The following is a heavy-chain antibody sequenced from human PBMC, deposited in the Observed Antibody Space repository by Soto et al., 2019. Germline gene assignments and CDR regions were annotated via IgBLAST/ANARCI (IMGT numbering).Heavy chain of an antibody. D-gene: IGHD2-15*01. J-gene: IGHJ4*02. CDR2: INPNSGGT. Sequence: QVQLVQSGAEVKKPGASVKVSCKASGYTFTGYYMHWVRQAPGQGLEWMGWINPNSGGTNYAQKVQGWVTMTRVTSISTAYMELSRLRSDDTAVYYCAILGGERGYCSGGSCPFDYWGQGTLVTVSS. V-gene: IGHV1-2*04. CDR1: GYTFTGYY. CDR3: AILGGERGYCSGGSCPFDY.